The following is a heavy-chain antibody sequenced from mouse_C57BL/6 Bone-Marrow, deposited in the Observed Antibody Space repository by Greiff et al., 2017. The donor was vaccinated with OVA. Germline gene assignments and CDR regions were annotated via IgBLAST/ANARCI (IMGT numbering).Heavy chain of an antibody. CDR1: GFTFSSYA. CDR2: ISDGGSYT. Sequence: EVQRVESGGGLVKPGGSLKLSCAASGFTFSSYAMSWVRQTPEKRLEWVATISDGGSYTYYPDNVKGRFTISRDNAKNNLYLQMSHLKSEDTAMYYCARNLGITTGYFDYWGQGTTLTVSS. CDR3: ARNLGITTGYFDY. D-gene: IGHD2-4*01. J-gene: IGHJ2*01. V-gene: IGHV5-4*01.